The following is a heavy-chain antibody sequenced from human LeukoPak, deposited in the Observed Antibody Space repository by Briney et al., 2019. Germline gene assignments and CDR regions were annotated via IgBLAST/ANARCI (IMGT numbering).Heavy chain of an antibody. Sequence: GGSLRLSCSASGFTFINYWMSWVRQAPGKGLEWVANINQDGSEKYYVASVKGRFTISRDNAKNSLYLQMNSLRAEDTAVYYCARVGNSYYYYYMDVWGKGTTVTVSS. V-gene: IGHV3-7*01. CDR2: INQDGSEK. J-gene: IGHJ6*03. CDR1: GFTFINYW. CDR3: ARVGNSYYYYYMDV. D-gene: IGHD1-7*01.